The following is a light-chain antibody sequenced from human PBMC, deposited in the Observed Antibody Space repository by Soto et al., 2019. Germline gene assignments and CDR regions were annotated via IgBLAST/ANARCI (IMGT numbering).Light chain of an antibody. CDR3: QLYGTSPP. CDR1: QSISNH. Sequence: DIQMTQSPSSLSASVEDRVIITCRASQSISNHLNWYQQKPGKAPKLLIFAASSLQSGVPSRFSGSRSGPDFTLTISSLQPEDFAVYYCQLYGTSPPFGQGTRLEIK. V-gene: IGKV1-39*01. J-gene: IGKJ5*01. CDR2: AAS.